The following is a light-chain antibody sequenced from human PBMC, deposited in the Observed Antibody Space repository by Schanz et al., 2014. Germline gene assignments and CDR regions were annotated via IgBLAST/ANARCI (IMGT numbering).Light chain of an antibody. Sequence: QSALTQPASVSGSPGQSITISCTGTSSDVGSYNLVSWYQHHPGKAPKLMIYEGSKRPSGVSNRFSGSGSGNTASLTVSGLQVEDEADYYCGSYAGNINWVFGGGTKLTVL. J-gene: IGLJ3*02. V-gene: IGLV2-14*02. CDR2: EGS. CDR1: SSDVGSYNL. CDR3: GSYAGNINWV.